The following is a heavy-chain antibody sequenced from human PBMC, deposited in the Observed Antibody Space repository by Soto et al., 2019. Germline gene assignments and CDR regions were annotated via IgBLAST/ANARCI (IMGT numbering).Heavy chain of an antibody. CDR2: IYTSGST. J-gene: IGHJ5*02. D-gene: IGHD2-2*01. CDR1: GGSISSYY. Sequence: XGTLSLTCTVSGGSISSYYWSWIRQPSGKGLEWIGRIYTSGSTNYNPSLKSQVTMSVDTSKNQFSLKLSSVTAADTAVYYCARAQGGPYQPRLRSPSAYWFDPWGQGTLVTVSS. V-gene: IGHV4-4*07. CDR3: ARAQGGPYQPRLRSPSAYWFDP.